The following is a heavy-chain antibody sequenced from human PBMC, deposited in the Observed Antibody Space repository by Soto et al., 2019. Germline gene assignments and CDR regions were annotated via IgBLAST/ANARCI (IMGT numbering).Heavy chain of an antibody. CDR3: AREGSLGLDV. D-gene: IGHD3-10*01. CDR1: GFIFSSFW. J-gene: IGHJ6*02. V-gene: IGHV3-74*03. CDR2: INGDGASL. Sequence: EVRLEEAGGGFVQPGGSLRVSCSGSGFIFSSFWMHWVRQGPGKGLEWVSRINGDGASLAYADSVKGRFSISRDNVKNTLHLQMNSLGAVDTAVYFCAREGSLGLDVWGRGTTVTVSS.